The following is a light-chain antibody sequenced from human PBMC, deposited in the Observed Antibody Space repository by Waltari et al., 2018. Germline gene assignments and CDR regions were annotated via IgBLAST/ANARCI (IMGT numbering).Light chain of an antibody. J-gene: IGLJ3*02. CDR1: SSAVGSYNL. CDR3: CSYAGSNNLM. CDR2: EVT. Sequence: QSALTQPASVSGSPGQSITISCTGTSSAVGSYNLVSWYQQYPGKAPKLLIYEVTKRPSGVSDRFSGSKSGNTASLTISGLQAEDESDYYCCSYAGSNNLMFGGGTTLTVL. V-gene: IGLV2-23*02.